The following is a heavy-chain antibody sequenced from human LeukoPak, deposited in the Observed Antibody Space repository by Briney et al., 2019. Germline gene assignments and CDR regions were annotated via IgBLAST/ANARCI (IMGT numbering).Heavy chain of an antibody. CDR3: AKDAGSSQMLPC. V-gene: IGHV3-43*02. D-gene: IGHD1-26*01. J-gene: IGHJ4*02. Sequence: PGGSLRLSCAASGFTFSSYSMNWVRQAPGKGLEWLCLISGDGGTTYYADSVKGRFTISRDNSKNSLYLQMNSLRTEDTALYYCAKDAGSSQMLPCWGQGTLVTVSS. CDR2: ISGDGGTT. CDR1: GFTFSSYS.